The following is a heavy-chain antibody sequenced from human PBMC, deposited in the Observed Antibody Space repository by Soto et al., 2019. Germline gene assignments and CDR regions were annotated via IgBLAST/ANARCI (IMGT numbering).Heavy chain of an antibody. CDR3: ARTYCSSTSCPYYYGMDV. CDR1: GGTFSSYA. J-gene: IGHJ6*02. D-gene: IGHD2-2*01. V-gene: IGHV1-69*01. Sequence: QVQLVQSGAEVKKPGSSVKVSCKASGGTFSSYAISWVRQAPGQGLEWMGGITPIFATANYAQKFQDRVTITADESTSTAYMELSSLRSEDTAVYYCARTYCSSTSCPYYYGMDVWGQGTTVTVSS. CDR2: ITPIFATA.